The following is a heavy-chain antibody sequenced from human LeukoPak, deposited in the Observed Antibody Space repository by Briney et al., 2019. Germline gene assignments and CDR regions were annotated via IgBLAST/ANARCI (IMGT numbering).Heavy chain of an antibody. D-gene: IGHD4-11*01. J-gene: IGHJ3*02. V-gene: IGHV4-59*01. Sequence: SETLSLTCTVSGDSISSSYWSWIRQPPGKGLDWIGYIYYSGTTKYNLSLKSRVTISVDTSKNQFSLKLSSVTAADTAVYYCARGLGDYGNYGNAFDMWGQGTLVTVSS. CDR2: IYYSGTT. CDR1: GDSISSSY. CDR3: ARGLGDYGNYGNAFDM.